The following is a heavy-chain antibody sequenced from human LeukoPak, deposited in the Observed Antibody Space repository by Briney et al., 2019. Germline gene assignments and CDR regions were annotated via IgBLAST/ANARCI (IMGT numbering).Heavy chain of an antibody. CDR1: GYTFTSYA. CDR2: INAGNGNT. Sequence: ASVKVSCKASGYTFTSYAMHWVRQAPGQRLEWMGWINAGNGNTKYSQKFQGRVTITRDTSASTAYMELSSLRSEDTAVYYCARVPFGSSWFDYWGQGTLVTVSS. D-gene: IGHD6-13*01. V-gene: IGHV1-3*01. CDR3: ARVPFGSSWFDY. J-gene: IGHJ4*02.